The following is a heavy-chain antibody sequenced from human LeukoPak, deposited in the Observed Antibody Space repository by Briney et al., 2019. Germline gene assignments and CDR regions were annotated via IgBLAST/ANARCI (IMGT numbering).Heavy chain of an antibody. D-gene: IGHD2-15*01. CDR2: IYYSEST. V-gene: IGHV4-59*08. Sequence: SETLSLTCTVTGGSISSYYCSWSRQPPGRGLAWVEYIYYSESTNYNPPLKSRVTISVDTYKTQFSLKLSSVTAADTAVYYCARLQEDSYYYYGMDVWGQGTTVTVSS. J-gene: IGHJ6*02. CDR1: GGSISSYY. CDR3: ARLQEDSYYYYGMDV.